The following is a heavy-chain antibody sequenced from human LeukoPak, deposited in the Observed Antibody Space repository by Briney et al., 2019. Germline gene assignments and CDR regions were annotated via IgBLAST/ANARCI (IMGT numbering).Heavy chain of an antibody. D-gene: IGHD6-13*01. V-gene: IGHV3-21*01. CDR1: GFTFSSYS. CDR3: ARVARRYSSSWYDY. Sequence: AGGSLRLSCAASGFTFSSYSMNWVRQAPGEGLEWVSSISSSSSYIYYADSVKGRFTISRDNAKNSLYLQMNSLRAEDTAVYYCARVARRYSSSWYDYWGQGTLVTVSS. J-gene: IGHJ4*02. CDR2: ISSSSSYI.